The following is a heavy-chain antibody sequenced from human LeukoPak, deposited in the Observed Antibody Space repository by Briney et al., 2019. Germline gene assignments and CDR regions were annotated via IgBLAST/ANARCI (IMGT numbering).Heavy chain of an antibody. V-gene: IGHV1-2*06. Sequence: ASVKVSCKASGYTFTGYYMHWVRQAPGQGLGWMGRINPNSGGTNYAQKFQGRVTMTRDTSISTAYMELSRLRSDDTAVYYCARDDKYSSGTFDYWGQGTLVTVSS. CDR2: INPNSGGT. D-gene: IGHD6-19*01. J-gene: IGHJ4*02. CDR3: ARDDKYSSGTFDY. CDR1: GYTFTGYY.